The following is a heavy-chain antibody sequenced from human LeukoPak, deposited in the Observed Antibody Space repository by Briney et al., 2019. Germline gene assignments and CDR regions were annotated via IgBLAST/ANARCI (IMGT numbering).Heavy chain of an antibody. CDR1: GFTFSSYW. D-gene: IGHD3-9*01. J-gene: IGHJ5*02. V-gene: IGHV3-7*01. CDR2: IKQDGSEK. CDR3: ARGEGGPINWFDP. Sequence: GGSLRLPCAASGFTFSSYWMSWVRQAPGKGLEWVANIKQDGSEKYYVDSVKGRFTISRDNAKNSLYLQMNSLRAEDTAVYYCARGEGGPINWFDPWGQGTLVTVSS.